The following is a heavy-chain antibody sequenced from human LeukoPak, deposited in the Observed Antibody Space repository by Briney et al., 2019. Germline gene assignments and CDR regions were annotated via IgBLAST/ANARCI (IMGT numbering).Heavy chain of an antibody. Sequence: ASVKVSCKVSGYTLTELSMHWVRQAPGKGLEWMGGFDPEDGETIYAQKFQGRLTLTTDTSTGTAYMDLRSLRPDDTAVYYCARDRRCSGGNCHFKGVKDALDVWGQGTMVTVSS. CDR3: ARDRRCSGGNCHFKGVKDALDV. CDR1: GYTLTELS. V-gene: IGHV1-24*01. D-gene: IGHD2-15*01. CDR2: FDPEDGET. J-gene: IGHJ3*01.